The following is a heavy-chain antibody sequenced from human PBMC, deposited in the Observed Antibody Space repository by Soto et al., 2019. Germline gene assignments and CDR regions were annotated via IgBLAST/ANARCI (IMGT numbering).Heavy chain of an antibody. J-gene: IGHJ6*02. CDR1: GGSFSGYY. CDR3: ARVMGPIYIHYYYYGMDV. CDR2: INHSGST. V-gene: IGHV4-34*01. Sequence: SETLSLTCAVYGGSFSGYYWSWIRQPAGKGLEWIGEINHSGSTNYNPSLKSRVTISVDTSKNQFSLKLSSVTAADTAVYYCARVMGPIYIHYYYYGMDVWGQGTTVT. D-gene: IGHD2-2*02.